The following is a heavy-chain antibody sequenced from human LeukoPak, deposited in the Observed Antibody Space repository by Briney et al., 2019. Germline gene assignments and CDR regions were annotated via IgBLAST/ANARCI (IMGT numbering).Heavy chain of an antibody. J-gene: IGHJ5*02. CDR2: IGGSGDT. D-gene: IGHD2-15*01. CDR3: AKYDVVVVAAERWFDP. Sequence: GGSLRLSCAASGFRFSGYSMNWVRQAQGKGLEWVSSIGGSGDTYYAGSVKGRFTISRDNSKNTLFLQMNSLRTDDTAVYYCAKYDVVVVAAERWFDPWGQGTLVTVSS. CDR1: GFRFSGYS. V-gene: IGHV3-23*01.